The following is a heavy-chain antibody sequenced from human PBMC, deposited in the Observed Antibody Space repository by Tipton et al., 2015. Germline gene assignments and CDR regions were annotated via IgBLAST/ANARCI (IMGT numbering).Heavy chain of an antibody. D-gene: IGHD3-9*01. CDR1: AYSISSDYY. V-gene: IGHV4-38-2*01. Sequence: TLSLTCAVSAYSISSDYYWGWIRQPPGKGLEWIGSISHSGNTYYYPSLKSRVTMSRDTSKNQFSLKLTSVTAADTAVYYCACQDYDILTRDYQTVDYWGQGTLVTVSS. CDR3: ACQDYDILTRDYQTVDY. J-gene: IGHJ4*02. CDR2: ISHSGNT.